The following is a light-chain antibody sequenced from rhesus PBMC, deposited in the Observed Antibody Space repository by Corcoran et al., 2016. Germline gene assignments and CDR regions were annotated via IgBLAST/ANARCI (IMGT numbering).Light chain of an antibody. CDR3: QQYNNSPLT. J-gene: IGKJ4*01. Sequence: DIQMTQSPSSLSASVGDRVTITCRASQGINNYLSWYQQKPGKAPKPMIYNASSLETGVPSRFSGSRSGTDYTLTISSLQPEDIATDYCQQYNNSPLTFGGGTKVELK. V-gene: IGKV1-66*01. CDR2: NAS. CDR1: QGINNY.